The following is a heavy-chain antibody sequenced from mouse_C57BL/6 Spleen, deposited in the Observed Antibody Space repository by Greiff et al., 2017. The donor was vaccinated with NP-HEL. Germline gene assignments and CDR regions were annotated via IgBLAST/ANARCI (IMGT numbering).Heavy chain of an antibody. CDR3: ARPWWLLRMDY. J-gene: IGHJ4*01. CDR1: EYAFPSHD. D-gene: IGHD2-3*01. Sequence: DVMLVESGGGLVQPGESLKLSCESTEYAFPSHDMSWVRKTPEKRLELVAAINSDGGSTYYPDTMERRFIISRDNTKKTLYLQMSSLRSEDTALYYCARPWWLLRMDYWGQGTSVTVSS. V-gene: IGHV5-2*01. CDR2: INSDGGST.